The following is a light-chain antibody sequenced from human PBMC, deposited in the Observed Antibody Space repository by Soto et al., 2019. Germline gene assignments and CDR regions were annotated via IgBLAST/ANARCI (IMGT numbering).Light chain of an antibody. V-gene: IGLV2-8*01. CDR1: SSDVGGYNY. Sequence: QSALTQPPSASGSPGQSVTISCTGTSSDVGGYNYVSWYQQHPGKAPRLMVYEVTKRPSGVPARFSGSKSGNTASLTVSGLQAEDEAHYYCSSHARINHLVCGGGTQLTVL. J-gene: IGLJ3*02. CDR3: SSHARINHLV. CDR2: EVT.